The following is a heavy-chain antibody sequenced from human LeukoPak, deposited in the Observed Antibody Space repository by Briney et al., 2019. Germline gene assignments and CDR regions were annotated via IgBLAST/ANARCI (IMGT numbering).Heavy chain of an antibody. V-gene: IGHV1-2*02. Sequence: GASVKVSCKASGYTFTGYYMHWVRQAPGQGLEWMGWINPNSGGTNYAQKFQGRVAMTRDTSISTAYMELSRLRSDDTAVYYCASTFLEWLQDFDYWGLGTLVTVSS. D-gene: IGHD3-3*01. CDR2: INPNSGGT. CDR3: ASTFLEWLQDFDY. CDR1: GYTFTGYY. J-gene: IGHJ4*02.